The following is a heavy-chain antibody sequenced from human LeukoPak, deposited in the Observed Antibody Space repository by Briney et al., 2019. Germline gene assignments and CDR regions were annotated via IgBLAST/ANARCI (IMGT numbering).Heavy chain of an antibody. D-gene: IGHD3-16*01. V-gene: IGHV3-48*03. CDR1: GFTFSSYS. J-gene: IGHJ4*02. CDR3: AKPPWGGGDY. Sequence: GGSLRLSCAASGFTFSSYSLNWVRQAPGKGLEWISYISSGGSSRFYADSVKGRFTISRDNAKNSLYLQMNNLRAEDTAVYYCAKPPWGGGDYWGQGTLVTVSS. CDR2: ISSGGSSR.